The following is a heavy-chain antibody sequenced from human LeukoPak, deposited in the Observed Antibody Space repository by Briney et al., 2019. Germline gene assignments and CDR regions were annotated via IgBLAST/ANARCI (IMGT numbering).Heavy chain of an antibody. D-gene: IGHD3-9*01. CDR2: INHSGST. CDR1: GGSFSGYY. J-gene: IGHJ4*02. Sequence: SETLSLTCAVYGGSFSGYYWSWIRQPPGKGLEWIGEINHSGSTNYNPSLRSRVTISVDTSKNQFSLKLSSVTAADTAVYYCARRGGTYDILTGYRAKYFDYWGQGTLVTVSS. V-gene: IGHV4-34*01. CDR3: ARRGGTYDILTGYRAKYFDY.